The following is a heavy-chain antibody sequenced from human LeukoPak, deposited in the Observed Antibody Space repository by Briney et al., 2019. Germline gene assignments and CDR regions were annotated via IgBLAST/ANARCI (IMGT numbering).Heavy chain of an antibody. V-gene: IGHV1-18*01. CDR3: ARDGYRLSGYFYYMDV. J-gene: IGHJ6*03. D-gene: IGHD2-2*03. Sequence: ASVKVSCKASGYTFTSFGTTWVRQAPGQGLEWMGWINTHNGDTNYAQKLQGRVTMTTDTSTSTAYMELRSLRSDDTAVYYCARDGYRLSGYFYYMDVWGKGTTVTVSS. CDR1: GYTFTSFG. CDR2: INTHNGDT.